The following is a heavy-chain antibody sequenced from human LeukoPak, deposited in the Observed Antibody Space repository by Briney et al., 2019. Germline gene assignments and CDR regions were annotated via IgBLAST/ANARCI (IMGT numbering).Heavy chain of an antibody. CDR2: IKQDGSEK. CDR3: ARDVGATFDY. CDR1: GFTFSSYW. D-gene: IGHD1-26*01. V-gene: IGHV3-7*01. Sequence: GGSLRLSCAASGFTFSSYWKSWVRQAPGKGLEWVANIKQDGSEKYYVDSVKGRFAISRDNAKNSLYLQMNSLRAEDTAVYYCARDVGATFDYWGQGTLVTVSS. J-gene: IGHJ4*02.